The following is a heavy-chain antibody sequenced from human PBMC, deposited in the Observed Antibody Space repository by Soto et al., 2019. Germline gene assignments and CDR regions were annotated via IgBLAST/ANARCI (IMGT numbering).Heavy chain of an antibody. J-gene: IGHJ5*02. CDR1: GYTFTGYY. V-gene: IGHV1-2*04. CDR2: INPNSGGT. Sequence: ASVKVSGKASGYTFTGYYMHWVRQAPGQGLEWMGWINPNSGGTNYAQKFQGWVTMTRDTSISTAYMELSRLRSDDTAVYYCARAGGGSGIAVAGTSPNWFDPWGQGTLVTVSS. D-gene: IGHD6-19*01. CDR3: ARAGGGSGIAVAGTSPNWFDP.